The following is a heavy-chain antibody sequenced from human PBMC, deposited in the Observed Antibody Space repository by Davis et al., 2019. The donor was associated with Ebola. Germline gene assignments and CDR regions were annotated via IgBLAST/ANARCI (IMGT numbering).Heavy chain of an antibody. CDR3: ARGGLLSALDL. Sequence: GGSLRLSCAASGFTFRNYAMSWVRQAPGKGLEWVAAITGSGGNTYYADSVKGRFTISRDTSKNTMFLQMTGLRAEDTAIYYCARGGLLSALDLWGQGTMVSVSS. J-gene: IGHJ3*01. CDR2: ITGSGGNT. CDR1: GFTFRNYA. V-gene: IGHV3-23*01. D-gene: IGHD2-15*01.